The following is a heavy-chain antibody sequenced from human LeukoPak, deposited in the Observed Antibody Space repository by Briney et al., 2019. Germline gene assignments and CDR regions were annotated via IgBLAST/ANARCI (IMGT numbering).Heavy chain of an antibody. D-gene: IGHD6-6*01. J-gene: IGHJ5*02. CDR2: IYHSGST. V-gene: IGHV4-38-2*02. Sequence: PSETLSLTCTVSGYSIRGGYYWGWIRQPPGKGLEWIGSIYHSGSTYYNPSLKSRVTISVDTSKNQFSLKLSSVTAADTAVFYCARVPHSSSSEWFDPWGQGTLVTVSS. CDR3: ARVPHSSSSEWFDP. CDR1: GYSIRGGYY.